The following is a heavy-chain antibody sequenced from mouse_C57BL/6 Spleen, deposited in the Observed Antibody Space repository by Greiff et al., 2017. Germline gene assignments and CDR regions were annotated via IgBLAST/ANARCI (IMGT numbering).Heavy chain of an antibody. CDR1: GFTFSDYY. J-gene: IGHJ2*01. CDR2: INYDGSST. CDR3: ARGNPGYFDY. V-gene: IGHV5-16*01. Sequence: EVQVVESEGGLVQPGSSMKLSCTASGFTFSDYYMAWVRQVPEKGLEWVANINYDGSSTYYLDSLKSRFIISRDNAKNILYLQMSSLKSEDTATYYCARGNPGYFDYWGQGTTLTVSS.